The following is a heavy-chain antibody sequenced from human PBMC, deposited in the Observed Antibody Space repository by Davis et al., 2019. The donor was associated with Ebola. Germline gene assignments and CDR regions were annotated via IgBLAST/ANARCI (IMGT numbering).Heavy chain of an antibody. D-gene: IGHD2-8*01. V-gene: IGHV5-51*01. CDR2: IYAGDSDS. CDR3: ARQESLYGWSDY. CDR1: GYGFADYW. Sequence: GGSLRLSCTGSGYGFADYWIAWVRQTPGKGLEWMGFIYAGDSDSSYSPSFEGQVTISVDRSITTAYLQWRSLRTSDTAIYYCARQESLYGWSDYWGQGTLVTVSS. J-gene: IGHJ4*02.